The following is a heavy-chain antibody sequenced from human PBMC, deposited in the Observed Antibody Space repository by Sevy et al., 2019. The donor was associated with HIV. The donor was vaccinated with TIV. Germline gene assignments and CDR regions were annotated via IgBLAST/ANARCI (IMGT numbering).Heavy chain of an antibody. CDR3: ASQRGGYERLYYFDY. J-gene: IGHJ4*02. Sequence: GESLKISCAASGFSFSIYSMNWVHQAPGKGLEWLSYMSNTAATIHYADSVKGRFTISRDNAKNSLYLQMNSLRAEDTAVYYCASQRGGYERLYYFDYWGQGTLVTVSS. D-gene: IGHD5-12*01. CDR2: MSNTAATI. V-gene: IGHV3-48*01. CDR1: GFSFSIYS.